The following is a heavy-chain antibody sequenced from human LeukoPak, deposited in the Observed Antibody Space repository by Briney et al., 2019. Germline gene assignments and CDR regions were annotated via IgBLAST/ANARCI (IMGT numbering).Heavy chain of an antibody. CDR2: INPNSGGT. CDR1: GYTFTGYY. CDR3: ARQLTEHIVVVTATLYYFDY. D-gene: IGHD2-21*02. J-gene: IGHJ4*02. Sequence: ASVKVSCKASGYTFTGYYMHWVRQAPGQGLEWMGWINPNSGGTNYAQKFQGRVTMTRDTSISTAYMELSRLRSDDTAVYYCARQLTEHIVVVTATLYYFDYWGQGTLVTVSS. V-gene: IGHV1-2*02.